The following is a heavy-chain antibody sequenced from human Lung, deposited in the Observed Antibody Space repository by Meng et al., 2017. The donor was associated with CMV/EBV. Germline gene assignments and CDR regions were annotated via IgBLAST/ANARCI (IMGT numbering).Heavy chain of an antibody. D-gene: IGHD3-3*01. CDR2: ISSSGDII. Sequence: GGSXRLXCAASGFTFRSYEMNWVRQAPGMGLEWVSYISSSGDIIYYADSVKGRFSISRDNAKNSLYLQMSSLRADDTAVYYCARDKSGPFTIPYYYYGMDVXGQGTTVTVSS. CDR1: GFTFRSYE. J-gene: IGHJ6*02. V-gene: IGHV3-48*03. CDR3: ARDKSGPFTIPYYYYGMDV.